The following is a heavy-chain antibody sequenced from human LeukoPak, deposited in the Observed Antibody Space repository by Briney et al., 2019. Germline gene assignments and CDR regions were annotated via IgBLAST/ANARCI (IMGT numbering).Heavy chain of an antibody. D-gene: IGHD2-15*01. J-gene: IGHJ4*02. Sequence: GGSLRLSCAVSGFSVSNNYMSWVRQAPGKGLEWVGRVRNRANGYTTEHAASVKGRFTISRDDSKNPLYLQMNSLKTEDTAVFYCARAGVAATLDYWGQGTLVTVSS. V-gene: IGHV3-72*01. CDR1: GFSVSNNY. CDR2: VRNRANGYTT. CDR3: ARAGVAATLDY.